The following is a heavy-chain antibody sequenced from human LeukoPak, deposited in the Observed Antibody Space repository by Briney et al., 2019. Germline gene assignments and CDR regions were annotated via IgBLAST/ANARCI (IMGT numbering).Heavy chain of an antibody. D-gene: IGHD4-17*01. CDR2: IYYSGST. CDR1: GGSISSYY. CDR3: ARGAYGDPTSFDY. J-gene: IGHJ4*02. V-gene: IGHV4-59*01. Sequence: PSETLSLTCTVSGGSISSYYWSWFRQPPGKGLEWIGYIYYSGSTNYNPSLKSRVTISVDTSKNQFSLKLSSVTAADTAVYYCARGAYGDPTSFDYWGQGTLVTVSS.